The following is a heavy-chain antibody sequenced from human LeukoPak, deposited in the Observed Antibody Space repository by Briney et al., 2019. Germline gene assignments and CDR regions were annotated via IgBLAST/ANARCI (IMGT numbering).Heavy chain of an antibody. CDR1: GFTFSSYA. CDR3: ARDRDCSGGSRYSTLFDY. D-gene: IGHD2-15*01. V-gene: IGHV3-30-3*01. Sequence: PGRSLRLSCAASGFTFSSYAMHWVRQAPGKGLEWVAVISYDGSNKYYADSVKGRFTISRDNSKNTLYLQMNSLRAEDTAVYYCARDRDCSGGSRYSTLFDYWGQGTLVTVSS. J-gene: IGHJ4*02. CDR2: ISYDGSNK.